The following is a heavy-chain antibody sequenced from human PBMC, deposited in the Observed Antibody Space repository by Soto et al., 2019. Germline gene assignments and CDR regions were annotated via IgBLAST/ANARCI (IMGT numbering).Heavy chain of an antibody. D-gene: IGHD6-13*01. CDR1: GGTFSSYA. J-gene: IGHJ6*02. Sequence: ASVKVSCKASGGTFSSYAISWVRQAPGQGLEWMGGIIPIFGTANYAQKFQGRVTITADESTSTAYMELSSLRSEDTAVYYCARDFGYSSSSGVWGQGTTVTVSS. CDR3: ARDFGYSSSSGV. V-gene: IGHV1-69*13. CDR2: IIPIFGTA.